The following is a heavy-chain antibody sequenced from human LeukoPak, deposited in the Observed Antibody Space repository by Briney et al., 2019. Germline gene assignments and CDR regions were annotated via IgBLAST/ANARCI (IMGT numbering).Heavy chain of an antibody. J-gene: IGHJ4*02. CDR3: AREAAGGVYFEY. D-gene: IGHD6-13*01. CDR2: IYTSGST. Sequence: SETLSLTCTVSSGSISNYDWSWIRQPAGKGLEWIGRIYTSGSTNYNPSLKSRVTMSVDTSKKQFSLKLSSVTAADTAVYYCAREAAGGVYFEYWGQGTLVTVSS. CDR1: SGSISNYD. V-gene: IGHV4-4*07.